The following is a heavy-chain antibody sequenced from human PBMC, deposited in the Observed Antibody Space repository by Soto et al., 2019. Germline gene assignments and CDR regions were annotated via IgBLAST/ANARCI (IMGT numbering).Heavy chain of an antibody. J-gene: IGHJ5*02. CDR1: GYTFTSYG. CDR2: ISAYNGNT. Sequence: ASVKVSCKASGYTFTSYGISWVRQAPGQGLEWMGWISAYNGNTNYAQKLQGRVTMTTDTSTSTAYMELGSLRSDDTAVYYCATVLGSSGYYPFDPWGQGTLVSLSS. D-gene: IGHD3-22*01. V-gene: IGHV1-18*01. CDR3: ATVLGSSGYYPFDP.